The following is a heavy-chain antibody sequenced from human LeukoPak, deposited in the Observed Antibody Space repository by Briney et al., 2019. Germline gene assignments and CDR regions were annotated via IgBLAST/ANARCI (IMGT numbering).Heavy chain of an antibody. Sequence: SVKVSCKASGGTFSSYAVSWVRQAPGQGLEWMGGIIPIFGTANYAQKFQGRVTMTRDTSTSTVCMELSSLRSEDTAVYYCAREMITFGGVIAGGPGYWGQGTLVTVSS. D-gene: IGHD3-16*02. J-gene: IGHJ4*02. CDR1: GGTFSSYA. V-gene: IGHV1-69*05. CDR2: IIPIFGTA. CDR3: AREMITFGGVIAGGPGY.